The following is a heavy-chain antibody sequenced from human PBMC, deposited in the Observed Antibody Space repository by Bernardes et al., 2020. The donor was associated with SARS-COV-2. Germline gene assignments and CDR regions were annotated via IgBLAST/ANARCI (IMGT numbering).Heavy chain of an antibody. D-gene: IGHD2-8*01. CDR2: IYYSGTT. CDR1: GGSSKYYY. J-gene: IGHJ6*02. Sequence: SETLSLTCTVSGGSSKYYYWSWIRQPPGKGLEWIGYIYYSGTTNYNPSLKSRVTISRDTSKNQFSLKLSSGTAADTAVYYCARHAKDCSRGVCQTYYYYALDVWGPGATVTVSS. V-gene: IGHV4-59*08. CDR3: ARHAKDCSRGVCQTYYYYALDV.